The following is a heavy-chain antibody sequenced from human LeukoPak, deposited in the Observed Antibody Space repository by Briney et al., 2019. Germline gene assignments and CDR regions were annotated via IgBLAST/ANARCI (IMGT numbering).Heavy chain of an antibody. CDR1: GFALSSHW. CDR2: VNRDGSET. Sequence: GGSLRLSSAASGFALSSHWMTWVRQVPGRGPEWVANVNRDGSETYYLDSVKGRFTISKDNAKNSLYLQMNSLRAEDTALYHCARNNGMDVWGQGTTVIVSS. J-gene: IGHJ6*02. CDR3: ARNNGMDV. V-gene: IGHV3-7*03.